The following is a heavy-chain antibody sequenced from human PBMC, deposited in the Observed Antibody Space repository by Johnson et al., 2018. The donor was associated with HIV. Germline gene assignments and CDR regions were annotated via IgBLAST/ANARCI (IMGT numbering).Heavy chain of an antibody. D-gene: IGHD6-13*01. V-gene: IGHV3-30*04. CDR1: GFTFSSYA. Sequence: VQLVESGGGVVQPGRSLRLSCAASGFTFSSYAMHWVRQAPGKGLEWVAVISYDGSNKYYADSLKGRFTISRDNSKNTLYLQMNSLRAEDTAVYYCARDHSSCWTTGDAFDIWGQGTMVTGSS. CDR2: ISYDGSNK. CDR3: ARDHSSCWTTGDAFDI. J-gene: IGHJ3*02.